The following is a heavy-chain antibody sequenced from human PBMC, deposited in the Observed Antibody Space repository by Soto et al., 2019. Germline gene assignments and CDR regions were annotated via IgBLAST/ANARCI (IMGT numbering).Heavy chain of an antibody. Sequence: PGGSLRLSCTASGFTFGDYAMSWFRQAPGKGLEWVGFIRSKVYGGTTEYAASVKGRFTISRDDSKSIAYLQMNSLKTEDTAVYYCTRDVDILTPLMFRDTYGYYYYGMDVWGQGTTVTVSS. J-gene: IGHJ6*02. CDR1: GFTFGDYA. CDR3: TRDVDILTPLMFRDTYGYYYYGMDV. CDR2: IRSKVYGGTT. V-gene: IGHV3-49*03. D-gene: IGHD2-2*03.